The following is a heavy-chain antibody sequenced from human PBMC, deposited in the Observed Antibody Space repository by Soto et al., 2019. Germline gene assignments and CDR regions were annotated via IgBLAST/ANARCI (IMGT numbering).Heavy chain of an antibody. J-gene: IGHJ3*02. Sequence: PGESLRLACAASGFTFSSYWMHWVRQAPGKGLVWVSRINSDGSSTSYADSVKGRFTISRDNAKNTLYLQMNSLRAEDTAVYYCATFIGSGWSLYAFDIWGQGKMVTVSS. CDR2: INSDGSST. D-gene: IGHD6-19*01. CDR1: GFTFSSYW. V-gene: IGHV3-74*01. CDR3: ATFIGSGWSLYAFDI.